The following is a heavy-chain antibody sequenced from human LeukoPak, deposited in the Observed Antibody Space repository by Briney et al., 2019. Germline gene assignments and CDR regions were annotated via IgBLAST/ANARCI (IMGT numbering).Heavy chain of an antibody. Sequence: GGSLRLSCAASGFTFSSYWMSWVRQAPGKGLEWVANIKQDGSEKYYVDSVKGRFTVSRDNAKNSLYLQMNSLRAEDTAVYYCARDAPTTVTTFGDYWGQGTLVTVSS. J-gene: IGHJ4*02. CDR1: GFTFSSYW. CDR2: IKQDGSEK. V-gene: IGHV3-7*01. CDR3: ARDAPTTVTTFGDY. D-gene: IGHD4-17*01.